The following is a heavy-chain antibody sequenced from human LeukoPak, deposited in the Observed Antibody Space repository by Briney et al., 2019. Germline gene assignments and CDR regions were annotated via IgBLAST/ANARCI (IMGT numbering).Heavy chain of an antibody. CDR2: ISDSGGSA. CDR1: GFTFNTYA. Sequence: GGSLRLSCAASGFTFNTYAMSWVRQAPGKGLEWVSAISDSGGSAYYADSVKGRFTISRDNSKNTLYLQMNSLRAEDTAVYYCAKLVGEAVAGTGVDYWGQGTLVTVSS. CDR3: AKLVGEAVAGTGVDY. V-gene: IGHV3-23*01. J-gene: IGHJ4*02. D-gene: IGHD6-19*01.